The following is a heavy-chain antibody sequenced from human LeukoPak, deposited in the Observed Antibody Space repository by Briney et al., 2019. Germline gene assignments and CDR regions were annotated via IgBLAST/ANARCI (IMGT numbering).Heavy chain of an antibody. CDR2: ISSSSSYI. V-gene: IGHV3-21*01. J-gene: IGHJ4*02. D-gene: IGHD3-3*01. Sequence: GGSLRLSCAASGFTFSSYSMNWVRQAPGRGLEWVSSISSSSSYIYYADSVKGRFTISRDNAKNSLYLQINSLRAEDTAVYYCARDQSRFLEWLSPTSPLDYWGQGTLVTVSS. CDR3: ARDQSRFLEWLSPTSPLDY. CDR1: GFTFSSYS.